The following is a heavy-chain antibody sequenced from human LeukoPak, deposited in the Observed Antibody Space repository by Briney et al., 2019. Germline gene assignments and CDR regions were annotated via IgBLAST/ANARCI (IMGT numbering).Heavy chain of an antibody. V-gene: IGHV1-18*01. Sequence: ASVKVSCKASGYTFTSYGISWVRQAPGQGLEWMGWISAYNGNTNYAQKLQGRVTMTTDTSTSTAYMELRSLRSDDTAVYYCARAFRGVYYYGMDVWGQGTTVTVSS. CDR1: GYTFTSYG. J-gene: IGHJ6*02. CDR3: ARAFRGVYYYGMDV. D-gene: IGHD3-10*01. CDR2: ISAYNGNT.